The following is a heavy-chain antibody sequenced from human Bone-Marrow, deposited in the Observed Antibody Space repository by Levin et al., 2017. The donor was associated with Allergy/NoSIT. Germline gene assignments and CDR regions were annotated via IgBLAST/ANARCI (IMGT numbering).Heavy chain of an antibody. J-gene: IGHJ6*02. Sequence: ASVKVSCGASGFTFSDYWMSWVRQAPGKGLEWVANIKEDGYEKNYVDSVEGRFTVARDNVKNILYLQMKSLRADDTAVYFCARGTRPGCTFCWNPRPTYHFSGMDVWGQGTTVIVSS. CDR1: GFTFSDYW. CDR3: ARGTRPGCTFCWNPRPTYHFSGMDV. CDR2: IKEDGYEK. V-gene: IGHV3-7*01. D-gene: IGHD3-3*01.